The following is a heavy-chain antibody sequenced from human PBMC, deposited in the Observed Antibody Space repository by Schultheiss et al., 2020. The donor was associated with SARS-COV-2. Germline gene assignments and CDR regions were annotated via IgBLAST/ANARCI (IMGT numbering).Heavy chain of an antibody. CDR1: GGSFSGYY. J-gene: IGHJ6*02. CDR3: ARCLYDFWSGYARYYYYGMDV. D-gene: IGHD3-3*01. V-gene: IGHV4-34*01. CDR2: IHHSGGT. Sequence: SETLSLTCAVYGGSFSGYYWSWIRQPPGKGLEWIGEIHHSGGTNYNPSLKSLVTISVDTSKNQFSLKLSSVTAADTAVYYCARCLYDFWSGYARYYYYGMDVWGQGTTVTVSS.